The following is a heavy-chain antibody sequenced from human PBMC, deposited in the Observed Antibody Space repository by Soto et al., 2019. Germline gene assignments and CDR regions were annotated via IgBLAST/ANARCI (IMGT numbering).Heavy chain of an antibody. Sequence: VQLVESGGGLVKPGGSLRLSCAASGFTFSTYSMNWVRQAPGKGLEWVSSISSTSYHIYYADSVKGRFTISRDNAKTSLFLQMNSLRAEDTAVYYCARDSLSGYDYFDFWGQGTLVTVSS. J-gene: IGHJ4*02. V-gene: IGHV3-21*01. CDR3: ARDSLSGYDYFDF. CDR1: GFTFSTYS. CDR2: ISSTSYHI. D-gene: IGHD5-12*01.